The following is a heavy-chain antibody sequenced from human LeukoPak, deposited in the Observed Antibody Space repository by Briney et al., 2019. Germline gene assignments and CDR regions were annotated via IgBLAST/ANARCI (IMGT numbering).Heavy chain of an antibody. CDR3: ARLGIVGATEGPLDY. Sequence: GGSLRLSCAASGFTFSSYGMSWVRQAPGKGLEWVSGINWNGGSTGYADSVKGRFTISRDNAKNSLYLQMNSLRAEDTALYYCARLGIVGATEGPLDYWGQGTLVTVSS. CDR1: GFTFSSYG. J-gene: IGHJ4*02. V-gene: IGHV3-20*04. D-gene: IGHD1-26*01. CDR2: INWNGGST.